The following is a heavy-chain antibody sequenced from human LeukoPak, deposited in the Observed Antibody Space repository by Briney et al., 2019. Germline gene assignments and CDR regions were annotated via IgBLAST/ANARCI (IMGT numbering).Heavy chain of an antibody. Sequence: SETLSLTCTVFGDSIRNYYWSWIRQPPGKGLEWIGNIYHSGTTDYNPSLKSRVIISVDTSKNQFSLTVSSVTAADTAVYYCVRDTLSLEGAYPRSHWSFDLWGRGTLVTVAS. D-gene: IGHD3-16*01. V-gene: IGHV4-59*01. J-gene: IGHJ2*01. CDR3: VRDTLSLEGAYPRSHWSFDL. CDR1: GDSIRNYY. CDR2: IYHSGTT.